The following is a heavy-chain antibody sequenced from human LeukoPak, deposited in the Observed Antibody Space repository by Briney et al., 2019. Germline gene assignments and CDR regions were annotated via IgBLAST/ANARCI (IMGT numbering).Heavy chain of an antibody. J-gene: IGHJ4*02. CDR1: GGSFSGYY. CDR3: ARDFRHYDSSGYLDY. CDR2: INHSGST. D-gene: IGHD3-22*01. Sequence: SETLSLTCAVYGGSFSGYYWSWIRQPPGKGLEWIGEINHSGSTNYNPSLKSRVTISVDTSKNQFSLKLSSVTAADTAVYYCARDFRHYDSSGYLDYWGQGTLVTVSS. V-gene: IGHV4-34*01.